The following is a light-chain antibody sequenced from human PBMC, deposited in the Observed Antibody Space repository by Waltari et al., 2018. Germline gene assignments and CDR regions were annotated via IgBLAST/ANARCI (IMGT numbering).Light chain of an antibody. V-gene: IGKV3-20*01. CDR2: GAS. CDR1: QILSNNF. CDR3: QQYANSPYT. J-gene: IGKJ2*01. Sequence: EIVLTQSPGTLSLSTGQRATLSCRASQILSNNFLAWYQQMSGQPPRLLIYGASRRATGIPDRLSVAGSGTDFTLTISRLESEDSAVYYCQQYANSPYTFGQGTKLEV.